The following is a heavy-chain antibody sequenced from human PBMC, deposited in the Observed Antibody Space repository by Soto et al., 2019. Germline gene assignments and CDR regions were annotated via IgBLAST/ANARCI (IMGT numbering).Heavy chain of an antibody. CDR3: ARDTMVRGFITTGGYYYYYYGMDV. V-gene: IGHV1-18*01. Sequence: QVQLVQSGAEVKKPGASVKVSCKASGYTFTSYGISWVRQAPGQGLEWMGWISTYNGNTNYAQKLQGRVTMTTDTSTSTAYMELRSLRSDDTAVYYCARDTMVRGFITTGGYYYYYYGMDVWGQGTTVTVSS. CDR2: ISTYNGNT. D-gene: IGHD3-10*01. CDR1: GYTFTSYG. J-gene: IGHJ6*02.